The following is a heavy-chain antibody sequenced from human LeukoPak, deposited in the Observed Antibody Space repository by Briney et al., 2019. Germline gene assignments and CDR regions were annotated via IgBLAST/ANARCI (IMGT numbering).Heavy chain of an antibody. V-gene: IGHV3-23*01. D-gene: IGHD3-10*01. Sequence: PGGSLRLSRATSGFTFSNHGMNWVRQAPGKGLEWVSGISPSGDIKYYADSVKGRFTISRDNSKNTVYLEVISLTDEDTAVYYCAKDDAWLRYGEWSQGTLVTVSS. CDR3: AKDDAWLRYGE. J-gene: IGHJ4*02. CDR1: GFTFSNHG. CDR2: ISPSGDIK.